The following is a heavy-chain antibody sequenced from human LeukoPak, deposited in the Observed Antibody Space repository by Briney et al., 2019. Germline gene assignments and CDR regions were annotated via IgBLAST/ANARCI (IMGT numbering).Heavy chain of an antibody. Sequence: SETLSLTCAVYGGSFSNYYWSWIRQPPGKGLGWIGEINHSGSTHYNPSLKSRVTISVDTSKKQFSLKLSSVTAADTAVYYCARVRWFPRAFDIWGQGTRVTVSS. J-gene: IGHJ3*02. V-gene: IGHV4-34*01. CDR3: ARVRWFPRAFDI. CDR1: GGSFSNYY. CDR2: INHSGST. D-gene: IGHD4-23*01.